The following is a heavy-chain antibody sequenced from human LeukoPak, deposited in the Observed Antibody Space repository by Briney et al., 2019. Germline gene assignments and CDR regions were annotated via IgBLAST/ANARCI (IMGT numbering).Heavy chain of an antibody. CDR1: GFNFGVVA. J-gene: IGHJ4*02. Sequence: GGSLRPSCATSGFNFGVVAMDWIRQAPGKGLEWVGFIRHREYGGTAEYAASVSGRFAISRDDSKSIVYLQMNDLRTEDTGVYYCARERAGDVDYWGLGTLVTVSS. CDR3: ARERAGDVDY. CDR2: IRHREYGGTA. V-gene: IGHV3-49*03.